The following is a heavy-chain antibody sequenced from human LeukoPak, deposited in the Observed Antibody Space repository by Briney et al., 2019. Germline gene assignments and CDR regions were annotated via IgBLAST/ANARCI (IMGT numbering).Heavy chain of an antibody. J-gene: IGHJ6*04. CDR3: ARGSGSSLLYYYYGMDV. CDR1: GGTFSSYA. D-gene: IGHD3-10*01. Sequence: SVKVSCKASGGTFSSYAISWVRQAPGQGLEWMGRIIPIFGTANYAQKFQGRVTITADKSTSTAYMELSSLRSEDTAVYYCARGSGSSLLYYYYGMDVWGKGTTVTVSS. CDR2: IIPIFGTA. V-gene: IGHV1-69*06.